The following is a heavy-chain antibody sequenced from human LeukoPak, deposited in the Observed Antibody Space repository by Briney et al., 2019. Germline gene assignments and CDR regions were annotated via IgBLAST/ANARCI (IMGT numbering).Heavy chain of an antibody. Sequence: GGSLRLSCAASGFPFTNAWLTWVRQAPGTGLEWVARIKTKAGGETTDYAAPVKGRFTISRDDSGNTLFLQMHGLKTEDTAVYYCTTVTWSGTFDYWGQGTLVTVSS. CDR1: GFPFTNAW. V-gene: IGHV3-15*01. CDR3: TTVTWSGTFDY. D-gene: IGHD3-10*01. J-gene: IGHJ4*02. CDR2: IKTKAGGETT.